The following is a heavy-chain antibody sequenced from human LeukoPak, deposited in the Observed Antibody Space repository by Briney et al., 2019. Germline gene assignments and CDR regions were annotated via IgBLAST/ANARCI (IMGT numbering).Heavy chain of an antibody. CDR3: ARLLSNDISGYPDTFDV. J-gene: IGHJ3*01. D-gene: IGHD3-22*01. CDR2: VSYTGRT. CDR1: GGSLSGHY. V-gene: IGHV4-59*08. Sequence: SETLSLTCTVSGGSLSGHYWSWIRQPPGKRLEWIGYVSYTGRTKYNPSLQSRVTISIDTSKSQFSLKLTSVPSADPALYTFARLLSNDISGYPDTFDVWGQGTTVIVSS.